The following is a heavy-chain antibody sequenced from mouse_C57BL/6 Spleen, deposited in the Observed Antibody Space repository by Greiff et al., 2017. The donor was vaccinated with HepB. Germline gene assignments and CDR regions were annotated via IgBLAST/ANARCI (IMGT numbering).Heavy chain of an antibody. CDR2: ISYDGSN. J-gene: IGHJ3*01. D-gene: IGHD2-1*01. V-gene: IGHV3-6*01. CDR1: GYSITSGYY. Sequence: EVQLQESGPGLVKPSQSLSLTCSVTGYSITSGYYWNWIRQFPGNKLEWMGYISYDGSNNYNPSLKNRISITRDTSKNQFFLKLNSVTTEDTATYYCARGDGNQFAYWGQGTLVTVSA. CDR3: ARGDGNQFAY.